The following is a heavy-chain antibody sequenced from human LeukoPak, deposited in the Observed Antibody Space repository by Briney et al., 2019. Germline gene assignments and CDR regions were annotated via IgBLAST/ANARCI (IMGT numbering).Heavy chain of an antibody. CDR2: IIPIFGTA. J-gene: IGHJ4*02. Sequence: EASVKVSCKASGGTFSSYAISWVRQAPGQGLEWMGGIIPIFGTANYAQKFQGRVTITADESTSTAYMELSSLRSEDTAVYYCARDLGRGSSSPSRGGYWGQGTLVTVSS. CDR1: GGTFSSYA. V-gene: IGHV1-69*13. CDR3: ARDLGRGSSSPSRGGY. D-gene: IGHD6-13*01.